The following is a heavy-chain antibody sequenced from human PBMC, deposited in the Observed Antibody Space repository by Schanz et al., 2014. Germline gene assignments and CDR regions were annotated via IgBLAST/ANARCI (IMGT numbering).Heavy chain of an antibody. V-gene: IGHV4-34*01. D-gene: IGHD1-7*01. J-gene: IGHJ4*02. CDR3: ATWSGTRLFHN. CDR2: VNHGGYT. Sequence: QVQLQQWGAGLLKPSETLSLTCAFSGGSFSGYWWTWVRQSPGKGLEWIGEVNHGGYTNYNPSLKRRVTVAGDMPKKQFSLRLSAVPAADTAAYYCATWSGTRLFHNWGQGTLVTVSS. CDR1: GGSFSGYW.